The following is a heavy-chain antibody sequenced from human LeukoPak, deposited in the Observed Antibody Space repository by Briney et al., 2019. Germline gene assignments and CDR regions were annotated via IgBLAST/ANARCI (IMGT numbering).Heavy chain of an antibody. J-gene: IGHJ4*02. V-gene: IGHV4-4*07. CDR3: ARHPYYYDGSGYYDF. CDR1: GGYISSYY. CDR2: MYGSGSA. D-gene: IGHD3-22*01. Sequence: SETLSLTCSVSGGYISSYYWSWIRQPAGKGLECIGRMYGSGSANYNPSLKSRVTMSVDTSKNQVSLKLSSVTAADTAVYYCARHPYYYDGSGYYDFWGQGTLVTVSS.